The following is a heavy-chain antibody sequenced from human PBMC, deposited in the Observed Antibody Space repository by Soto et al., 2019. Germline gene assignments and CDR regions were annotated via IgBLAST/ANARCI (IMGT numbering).Heavy chain of an antibody. CDR1: GFTFSAYA. V-gene: IGHV3-48*02. Sequence: GSLRLSCEGSGFTFSAYAMNWVRQAPGKGLEWVSYISSRSDTLYYADSVKGRFTISRDNAKNSVYLQVNNLRDEDTAVYYCARDWDIVILSVPIPNYNYGMDVWGQGTTVTVSS. J-gene: IGHJ6*02. D-gene: IGHD2-15*01. CDR2: ISSRSDTL. CDR3: ARDWDIVILSVPIPNYNYGMDV.